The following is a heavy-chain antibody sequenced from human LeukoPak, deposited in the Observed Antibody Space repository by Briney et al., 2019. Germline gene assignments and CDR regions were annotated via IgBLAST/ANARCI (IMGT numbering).Heavy chain of an antibody. CDR3: ASVRGFLDY. V-gene: IGHV4-38-2*01. J-gene: IGHJ4*02. CDR2: GYYSGTT. D-gene: IGHD3-10*02. Sequence: SETLSLTCAVSGYSINSGHYWGWIRQPPGKELEWIGSGYYSGTTHYNPSLKNRVSISVDTSKNQFALKLSSVAAADTAVYFCASVRGFLDYWGQGTLVTVSS. CDR1: GYSINSGHY.